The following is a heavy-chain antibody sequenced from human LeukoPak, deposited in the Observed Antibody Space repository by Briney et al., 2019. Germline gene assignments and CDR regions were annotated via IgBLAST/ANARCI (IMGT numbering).Heavy chain of an antibody. Sequence: SVKVSCKASGGTFSSYAISWVRQAPGQGLEWMGRITPIFGIANYAQKFQGRVTITADKSTSTAYMELSSLRSEDTAVYYCTGGDYYDSSGYYRPDIYYFDYWGQGTLVTVSS. CDR3: TGGDYYDSSGYYRPDIYYFDY. CDR2: ITPIFGIA. CDR1: GGTFSSYA. J-gene: IGHJ4*02. D-gene: IGHD3-22*01. V-gene: IGHV1-69*04.